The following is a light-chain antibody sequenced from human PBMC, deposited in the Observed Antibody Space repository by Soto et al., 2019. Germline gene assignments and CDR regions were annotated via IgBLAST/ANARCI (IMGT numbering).Light chain of an antibody. CDR1: QSISSY. Sequence: DIQMTQSPSSLSASVGDRVTITCRASQSISSYLNWYQQKPGKAPKLLIYAASSLQSGVPSRFSGSGSGTDFTLTISSLQPEDFATYFCQQYGRLPITFGQGTRLEIK. CDR2: AAS. J-gene: IGKJ5*01. V-gene: IGKV1-39*01. CDR3: QQYGRLPIT.